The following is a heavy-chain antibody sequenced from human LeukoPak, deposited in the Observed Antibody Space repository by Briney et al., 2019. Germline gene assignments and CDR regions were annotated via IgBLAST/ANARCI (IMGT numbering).Heavy chain of an antibody. V-gene: IGHV3-23*01. D-gene: IGHD6-6*01. CDR3: AKGGRGAARPFYYYMDV. J-gene: IGHJ6*03. CDR1: GFTFSSYA. Sequence: GGSLRLSCAASGFTFSSYAMVWVRQAPGKGLEWVSAISGGCGSTYYADSVKGRFTISRHNSKRSLDWQMNSLRAEDTAVYYCAKGGRGAARPFYYYMDVWGKGTTVTVSS. CDR2: ISGGCGST.